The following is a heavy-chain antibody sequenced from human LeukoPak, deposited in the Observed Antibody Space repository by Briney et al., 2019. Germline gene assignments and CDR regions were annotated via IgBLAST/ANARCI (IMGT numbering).Heavy chain of an antibody. J-gene: IGHJ4*02. CDR3: ARVYSRRSSGYYYADY. V-gene: IGHV1-18*01. CDR1: GYTFTSYG. CDR2: ISAYNGNT. Sequence: ASVKVSCKASGYTFTSYGISWVRQAPGQGLGWMGWISAYNGNTNYAQKLQGRVTMTTDTSTSTAHMELRSLRSEDTAVYYCARVYSRRSSGYYYADYWGQGALVTVSS. D-gene: IGHD3-22*01.